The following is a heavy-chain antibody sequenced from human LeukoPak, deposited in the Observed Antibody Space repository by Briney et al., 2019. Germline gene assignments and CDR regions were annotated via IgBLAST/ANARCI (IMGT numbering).Heavy chain of an antibody. CDR2: ISDTGATT. D-gene: IGHD2-8*01. Sequence: GGSLRLSCAGSGFTFSSYAMSWVRQAPGKGLEWVSAISDTGATTYDAESLKGRFTISRDNSRSTLYLQMNSLRAEDTALYYCAKDTSIGRYCTNGVCSPFDYWGQGTLVTVSS. CDR1: GFTFSSYA. J-gene: IGHJ4*02. CDR3: AKDTSIGRYCTNGVCSPFDY. V-gene: IGHV3-23*01.